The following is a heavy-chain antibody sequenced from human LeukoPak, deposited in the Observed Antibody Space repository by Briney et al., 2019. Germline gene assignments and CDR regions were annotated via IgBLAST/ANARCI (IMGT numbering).Heavy chain of an antibody. CDR2: MYSGGSI. CDR1: GFTVSSNY. J-gene: IGHJ6*02. Sequence: GGSLRLSCVASGFTVSSNYMSWVRQAPGKGLEWVSVMYSGGSIYYADSVKGRFTISRDNSKNTLYLKMNSLRAEDTAVYYCTRTYYYGSGFYGMDVWGQGTTVTVSS. V-gene: IGHV3-66*01. D-gene: IGHD3-10*01. CDR3: TRTYYYGSGFYGMDV.